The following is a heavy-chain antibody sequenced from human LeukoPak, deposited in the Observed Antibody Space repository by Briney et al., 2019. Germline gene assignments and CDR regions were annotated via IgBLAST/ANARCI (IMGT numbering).Heavy chain of an antibody. CDR2: FDPEDGET. CDR1: GYTLTELS. J-gene: IGHJ5*02. Sequence: ASVKVSCKVSGYTLTELSMHWVRRAPGKGLEWMGGFDPEDGETIYAQKFQGRVTMTEDTSTDTAYMELSSLRSEDTAVYYCATFAGSGRYGYNWFDPWGQGTLATVSS. V-gene: IGHV1-24*01. D-gene: IGHD3-10*01. CDR3: ATFAGSGRYGYNWFDP.